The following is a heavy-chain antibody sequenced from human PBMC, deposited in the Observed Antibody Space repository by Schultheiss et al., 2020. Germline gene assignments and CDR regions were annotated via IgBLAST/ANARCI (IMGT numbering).Heavy chain of an antibody. Sequence: SETLSLTCAVYGGSFSGYYWSWIRQPPGKGLEWIGYIYHSGSTYYNPSLKSRVTISVDKSKNQFSLKLSSVTAADTAVYYCARESTDGYSYGYYYYGMDVWGQGTTVTVSS. CDR3: ARESTDGYSYGYYYYGMDV. V-gene: IGHV4-34*01. J-gene: IGHJ6*02. CDR1: GGSFSGYY. CDR2: IYHSGST. D-gene: IGHD5-18*01.